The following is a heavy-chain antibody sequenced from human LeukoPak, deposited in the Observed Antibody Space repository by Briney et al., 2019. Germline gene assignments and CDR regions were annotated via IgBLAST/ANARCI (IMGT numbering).Heavy chain of an antibody. CDR2: ISYDGSNK. CDR1: GFTFSNAW. CDR3: ARFYSSSWYQDY. Sequence: GGSLRLSCAASGFTFSNAWMSWVRQAPGKGREWVAGISYDGSNKYYADSAKGRFTISRDNSKNTLYLQMNSLRAEDTAVYYCARFYSSSWYQDYWGQGTLVTVSS. V-gene: IGHV3-30*03. D-gene: IGHD6-13*01. J-gene: IGHJ4*02.